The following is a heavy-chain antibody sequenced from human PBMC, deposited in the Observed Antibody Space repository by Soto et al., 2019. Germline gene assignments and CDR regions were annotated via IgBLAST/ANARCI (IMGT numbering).Heavy chain of an antibody. CDR3: AKGTPVNGDYALDY. CDR1: GFTFSSYA. CDR2: IPSDGSNQ. J-gene: IGHJ4*02. Sequence: QTGGSLRLSCAASGFTFSSYAIHWVRQAPGKGLEWVALIPSDGSNQYYADSVKGRFTISRDNSKDTVYLQMHSLRPEDTSVYFCAKGTPVNGDYALDYWGQGTLVTVSS. D-gene: IGHD4-17*01. V-gene: IGHV3-30*18.